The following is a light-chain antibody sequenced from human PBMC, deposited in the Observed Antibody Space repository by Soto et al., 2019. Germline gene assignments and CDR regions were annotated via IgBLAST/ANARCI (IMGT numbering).Light chain of an antibody. Sequence: EIVLTQSPGTLSLSPGERATLSCRASQSVSSTYLAWYRQKPGQAPRLLIYGASSRAIGIPDRFSGSGSGTDFTLTISRLEPEDFAVYYCHQYGSSRHTFGQGTKVEI. CDR1: QSVSSTY. V-gene: IGKV3-20*01. J-gene: IGKJ2*01. CDR2: GAS. CDR3: HQYGSSRHT.